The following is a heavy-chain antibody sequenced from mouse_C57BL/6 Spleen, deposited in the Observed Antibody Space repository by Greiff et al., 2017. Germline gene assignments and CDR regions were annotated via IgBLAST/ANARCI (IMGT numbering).Heavy chain of an antibody. CDR1: GYTFTDYY. D-gene: IGHD3-2*02. CDR2: INPNNGGT. J-gene: IGHJ3*01. V-gene: IGHV1-26*01. CDR3: ARGGQLRLLCAY. Sequence: VQLQQSGPELVKPGASVKISCKASGYTFTDYYMNWVKQSHGKSLEWIGDINPNNGGTSYNQKFKGKATVTVDKSSSTAYMELRSLTSEDSAVYYWARGGQLRLLCAYWGQGTLVTVSA.